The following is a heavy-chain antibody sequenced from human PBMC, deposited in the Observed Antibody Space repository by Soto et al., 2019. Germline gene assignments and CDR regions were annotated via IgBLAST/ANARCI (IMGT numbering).Heavy chain of an antibody. J-gene: IGHJ3*02. CDR3: ARDRPGDEGDGFDI. CDR2: LYSGGST. V-gene: IGHV3-53*02. D-gene: IGHD3-10*01. CDR1: GLTVSSNY. Sequence: EVQLVETGGGLIQPGGSLRLSCAASGLTVSSNYMNWVRQAPGKGLEWVSVLYSGGSTHYAGSVKGRFIISRDNSKNTLYLQMNSLRGEDTAVYYCARDRPGDEGDGFDIWGHWTMVTVSS.